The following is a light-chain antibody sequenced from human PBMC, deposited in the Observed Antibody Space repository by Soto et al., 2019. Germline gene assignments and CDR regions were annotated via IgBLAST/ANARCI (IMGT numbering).Light chain of an antibody. CDR1: SSNIGAGYD. CDR2: GNS. CDR3: QSYDSSLSGSV. J-gene: IGLJ2*01. V-gene: IGLV1-40*01. Sequence: QSVLTQPPSVSGAPGQRVTISCPGSSSNIGAGYDVHWYQQLPGTAPKLLIYGNSNRPSGVPDRFSGSKSGTSASLAITGLQAEDEAYYYCQSYDSSLSGSVFGGGTKVTVL.